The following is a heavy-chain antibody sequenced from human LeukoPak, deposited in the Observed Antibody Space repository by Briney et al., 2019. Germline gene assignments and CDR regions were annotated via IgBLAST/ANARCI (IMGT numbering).Heavy chain of an antibody. J-gene: IGHJ4*02. Sequence: GGSLRLSCAASGFIFSKYEMNWVRQAPGKGLEWLSYISGSGDLIYDADSVKGRFTISRDNAKNSLFLQMNSLRAEDTAVYYCARGRPLGANFWVYWGQGTLVTVSS. CDR1: GFIFSKYE. V-gene: IGHV3-48*03. D-gene: IGHD3-16*01. CDR2: ISGSGDLI. CDR3: ARGRPLGANFWVY.